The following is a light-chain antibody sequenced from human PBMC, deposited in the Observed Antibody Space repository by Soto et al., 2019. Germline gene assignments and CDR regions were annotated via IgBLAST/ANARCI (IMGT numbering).Light chain of an antibody. V-gene: IGLV2-11*01. J-gene: IGLJ3*02. CDR2: DVT. Sequence: QSALTQPRSVSGSPGQSVTISCTGTSSDVGGYDYVSWYQHHPAIAPKLMIYDVTKRPSGVPDRFSGSKSGNTASLTISGLQAEDEADYYCCSYAGRYTWVFGGGTKVTVL. CDR3: CSYAGRYTWV. CDR1: SSDVGGYDY.